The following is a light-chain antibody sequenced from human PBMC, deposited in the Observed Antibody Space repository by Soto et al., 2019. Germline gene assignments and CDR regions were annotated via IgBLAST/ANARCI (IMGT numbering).Light chain of an antibody. CDR2: EVS. Sequence: QSALTQPASVSGSPGQAITISCSGSSSDVCAHNFVSWYQHHPGKAPKLMIYEVSNRPSGVSNRFSGSKSGNTASLTISGLQAEDEADYYCNSYTSSNTYVFGSGTKV. CDR3: NSYTSSNTYV. V-gene: IGLV2-14*01. CDR1: SSDVCAHNF. J-gene: IGLJ1*01.